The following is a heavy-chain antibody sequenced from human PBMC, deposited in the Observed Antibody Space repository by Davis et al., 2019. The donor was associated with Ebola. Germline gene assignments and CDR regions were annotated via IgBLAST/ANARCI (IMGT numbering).Heavy chain of an antibody. D-gene: IGHD2-15*01. Sequence: MPSETLSLTCTVSGGSISSSSYYWGWIRQPPGKGLEWVGSIYYSGSTTYNPSLKSRVTISVDTSNNQFSLKLNSVTAADTAVYYCASPIVSFPNWFDPWGQGTLVTVSS. CDR2: IYYSGST. CDR1: GGSISSSSYY. V-gene: IGHV4-39*01. CDR3: ASPIVSFPNWFDP. J-gene: IGHJ5*02.